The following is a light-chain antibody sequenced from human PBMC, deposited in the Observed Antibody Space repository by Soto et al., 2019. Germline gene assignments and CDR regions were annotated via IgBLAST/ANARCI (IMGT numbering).Light chain of an antibody. V-gene: IGKV3-11*01. J-gene: IGKJ1*01. CDR3: QQRSNWRT. CDR1: QSVSSY. CDR2: DAS. Sequence: EIVLTQSPATLSLSPGERATLSCRASQSVSSYLAWYQQKPGQAPRLLIYDASNRATGIPARFSGSGSGTDFTLTISSLEPEDFAVYYCQQRSNWRTLGQGTKLDIK.